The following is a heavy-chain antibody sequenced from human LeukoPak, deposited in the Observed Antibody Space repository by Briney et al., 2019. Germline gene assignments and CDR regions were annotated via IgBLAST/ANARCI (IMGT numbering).Heavy chain of an antibody. CDR2: IYSGGST. V-gene: IGHV3-66*01. Sequence: PGGSLRLSCAASGFSVSSNYMSWVRQAPGKGLEWVSVIYSGGSTYYADSVKGRFTISRDNSNNTLFLQMNSLRAEDTAVYYCASRIRRVWYSSSWYWFDPWGQGTLVTVSS. CDR3: ASRIRRVWYSSSWYWFDP. D-gene: IGHD6-13*01. CDR1: GFSVSSNY. J-gene: IGHJ5*02.